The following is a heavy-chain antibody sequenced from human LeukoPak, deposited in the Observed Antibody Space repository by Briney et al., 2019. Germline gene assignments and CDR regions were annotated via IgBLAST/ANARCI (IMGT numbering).Heavy chain of an antibody. J-gene: IGHJ4*02. V-gene: IGHV4-39*01. CDR2: INYGGAT. CDR1: GDSIKSNNLY. Sequence: SETLSLTCTVSGDSIKSNNLYWGWIREPPGKGLEWIGSINYGGATYYNPSLTSRVTISVATSQNQFSLKVNSVSVADTAVYFSARPMSNKNYSYWGQGTLVSVSP. D-gene: IGHD1-7*01. CDR3: ARPMSNKNYSY.